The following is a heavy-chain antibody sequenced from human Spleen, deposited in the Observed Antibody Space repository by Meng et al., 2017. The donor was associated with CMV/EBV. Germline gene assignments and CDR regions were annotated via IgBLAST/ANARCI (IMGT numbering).Heavy chain of an antibody. V-gene: IGHV3-11*04. CDR3: AREKGATLDY. D-gene: IGHD1-26*01. CDR2: ISGSGSVI. CDR1: GFTFSDYY. Sequence: GESLKISCVASGFTFSDYYMSWIRQAPGKGLEWVSYISGSGSVIYYANSVKGRFTISRDNAKNSLDLQMNSLRAEDMAVYYCAREKGATLDYWGQGALVTVSS. J-gene: IGHJ4*02.